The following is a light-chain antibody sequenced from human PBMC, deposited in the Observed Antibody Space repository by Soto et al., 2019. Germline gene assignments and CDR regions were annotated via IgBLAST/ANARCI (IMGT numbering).Light chain of an antibody. V-gene: IGKV1-5*01. CDR2: DAS. CDR1: QSLSSA. Sequence: DIPMTQSPSTLPASIGDRVTITCRASQSLSSALAWYQQNPGKAPKLLIHDASSLESGVPSRFSGSGSGTEFTLTISSLQPVDFATYYCQQYKSYPLTFGGGTKVEIK. J-gene: IGKJ4*01. CDR3: QQYKSYPLT.